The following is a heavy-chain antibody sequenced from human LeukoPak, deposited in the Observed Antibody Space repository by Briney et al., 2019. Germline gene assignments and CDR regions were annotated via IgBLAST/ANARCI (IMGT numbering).Heavy chain of an antibody. CDR2: IKQDGSEK. D-gene: IGHD3-16*01. Sequence: GGSLRLSCAASGFTFSSYWMSWVRQVPGKGLEWVANIKQDGSEKYYVDSVKGRFTISRDNAKNSLYLQMNSLRAEDTAVYYCARDRAFGGVIGAFDIWGQGTMVTVSS. V-gene: IGHV3-7*01. J-gene: IGHJ3*02. CDR1: GFTFSSYW. CDR3: ARDRAFGGVIGAFDI.